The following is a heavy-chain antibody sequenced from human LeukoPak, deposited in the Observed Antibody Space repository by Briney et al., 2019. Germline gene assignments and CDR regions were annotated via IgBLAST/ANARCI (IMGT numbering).Heavy chain of an antibody. V-gene: IGHV1-2*02. CDR2: INPNSGVT. D-gene: IGHD3-22*01. J-gene: IGHJ4*02. CDR3: ARGPPTRVVVVTTGDFDY. CDR1: GYTFTGYY. Sequence: ASVKASCKASGYTFTGYYIHWVRQAPGQGLEWMGWINPNSGVTNYAQKFQGRVTVTRDTSISTAYMELRRLRSDDRAVYYCARGPPTRVVVVTTGDFDYWGQGTLVTVSS.